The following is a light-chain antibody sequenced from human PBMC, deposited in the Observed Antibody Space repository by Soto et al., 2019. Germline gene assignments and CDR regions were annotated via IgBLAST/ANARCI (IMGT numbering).Light chain of an antibody. CDR3: QTWGTGSAIVV. CDR1: RGHSNYA. Sequence: QPVLTQSPSASASLGASVKLTCTLSRGHSNYAIAWHQQQPEKGPRYLMKVNSGGSHIKGDGIPDRFSGSSSGAERYLFISSRQSEDEADYYCQTWGTGSAIVVFGGGTQLTVL. J-gene: IGLJ7*01. V-gene: IGLV4-69*01. CDR2: VNSGGSH.